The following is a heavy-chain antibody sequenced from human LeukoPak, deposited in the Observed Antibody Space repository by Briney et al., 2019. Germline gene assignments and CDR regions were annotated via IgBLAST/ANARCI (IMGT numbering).Heavy chain of an antibody. CDR3: AKDSYDSGGYYHFDY. CDR2: ITGSGDRT. D-gene: IGHD3-22*01. J-gene: IGHJ4*02. V-gene: IGHV3-23*01. Sequence: GGSLRLSCAASGFTFSSYAMNWVRQTPGKGLEWVSGITGSGDRTYYADSVKGRFTISGDNSKNTLYLQMNSLRAEDTAVYYCAKDSYDSGGYYHFDYWGQGTLVTASS. CDR1: GFTFSSYA.